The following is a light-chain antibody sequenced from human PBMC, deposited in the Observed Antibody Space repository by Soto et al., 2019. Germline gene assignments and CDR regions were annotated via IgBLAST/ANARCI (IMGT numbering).Light chain of an antibody. V-gene: IGKV3-11*01. Sequence: EIVLTQSPATLSLSPGESATLSCRASQSVSSYLAWYQQRPGQAPRLLIYDASNRATGVTARFSGSGSGTDFTLTISSLEPEDLAVYYCQQRSSWPPTFGQGTRLEI. CDR3: QQRSSWPPT. CDR1: QSVSSY. CDR2: DAS. J-gene: IGKJ5*01.